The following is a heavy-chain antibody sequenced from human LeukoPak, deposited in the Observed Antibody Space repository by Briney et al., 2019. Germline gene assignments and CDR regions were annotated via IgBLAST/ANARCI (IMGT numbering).Heavy chain of an antibody. CDR2: IYYSGST. CDR1: GGSISSSSYY. J-gene: IGHJ4*02. CDR3: ARESYYDILTGYWQFDY. D-gene: IGHD3-9*01. Sequence: SETLSLTCTVSGGSISSSSYYWGWIRQPPGKGLEWIGSIYYSGSTYYNPSLKSRVTISVDTSKNQFSLKLSSVTAADTAVYYCARESYYDILTGYWQFDYWGQGTLVTVSS. V-gene: IGHV4-39*07.